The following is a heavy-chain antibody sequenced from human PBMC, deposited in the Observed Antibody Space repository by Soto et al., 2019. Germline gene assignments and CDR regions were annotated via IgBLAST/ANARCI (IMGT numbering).Heavy chain of an antibody. Sequence: GGSLRLSCAASGFTFSSYSMNWVRQAPGKGLEWVSSISSSSSYIYYADSVKGRFTISRDNAKNALYLQMTSLRPDDTAVYYCTRGPRPTSIGTGAFWGQGTLVTVSS. CDR3: TRGPRPTSIGTGAF. J-gene: IGHJ4*02. CDR1: GFTFSSYS. CDR2: ISSSSSYI. V-gene: IGHV3-21*01. D-gene: IGHD3-10*01.